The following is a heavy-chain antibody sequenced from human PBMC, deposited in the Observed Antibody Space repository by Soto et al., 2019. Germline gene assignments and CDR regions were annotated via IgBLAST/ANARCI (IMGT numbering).Heavy chain of an antibody. D-gene: IGHD3-22*01. V-gene: IGHV5-51*01. CDR1: GYSFTSYW. J-gene: IGHJ5*02. Sequence: GESLKISCKGSGYSFTSYWIGWVRQMPGKGLEWMGIIYPGDSDTRYSPSFQGQVTISADKSISTAYLQWSSLKASDTAMYYCARQGDYYDSSGYYYGPHWFDPWGQGTLVTVSS. CDR3: ARQGDYYDSSGYYYGPHWFDP. CDR2: IYPGDSDT.